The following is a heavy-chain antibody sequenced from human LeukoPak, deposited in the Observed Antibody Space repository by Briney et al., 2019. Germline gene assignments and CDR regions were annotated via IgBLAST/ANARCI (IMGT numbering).Heavy chain of an antibody. CDR3: ATDSSGWSDYYMDV. Sequence: QPGGSLRLSCAASGFTFSSYAMSWVRQAPGKGLEWVSAISGSGGSTYYADSVKGRFTISRDNSKNTLYLQMNSLRAEDTAVYYCATDSSGWSDYYMDVWGKGTTVTIPS. D-gene: IGHD6-19*01. J-gene: IGHJ6*03. V-gene: IGHV3-23*01. CDR2: ISGSGGST. CDR1: GFTFSSYA.